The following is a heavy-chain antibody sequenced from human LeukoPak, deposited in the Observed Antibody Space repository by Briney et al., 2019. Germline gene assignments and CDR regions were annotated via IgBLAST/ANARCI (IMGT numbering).Heavy chain of an antibody. V-gene: IGHV3-7*01. J-gene: IGHJ4*02. CDR1: GFTFSSYW. CDR2: IKQDGSEK. CDR3: ARQATYYYDSSGSPLSAAGTNFDY. Sequence: GGSLRLSCAASGFTFSSYWMSWVRQAPGKGLEWVANIKQDGSEKYYVDSVKGRFTISRDNAKNSLYLQMNSLRAEDTAVYYCARQATYYYDSSGSPLSAAGTNFDYWGQGTLVTVSS. D-gene: IGHD3-22*01.